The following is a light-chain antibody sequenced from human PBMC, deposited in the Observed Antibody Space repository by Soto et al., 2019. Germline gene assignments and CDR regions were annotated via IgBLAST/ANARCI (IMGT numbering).Light chain of an antibody. CDR3: MQALQTPTA. CDR2: LAS. CDR1: HNLLYSDGDNY. V-gene: IGKV2-28*01. J-gene: IGKJ5*01. Sequence: IVWPRSPLSLAATPREPASISCRPSHNLLYSDGDNYLDWYLQKPGQSPQLLIYLASNRASGVPARFSGSGSGTYFTLKISRVEAEDVGLYYCMQALQTPTAFGRGTRLEIK.